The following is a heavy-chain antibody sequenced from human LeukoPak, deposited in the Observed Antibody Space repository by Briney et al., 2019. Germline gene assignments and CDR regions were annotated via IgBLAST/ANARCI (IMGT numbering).Heavy chain of an antibody. CDR2: IIPIFGTA. D-gene: IGHD4-23*01. V-gene: IGHV1-69*01. CDR1: GGTFSSYA. J-gene: IGHJ5*02. Sequence: ASVKVSCKASGGTFSSYAISWVRQAPGQGLEWMGGIIPIFGTANYAQKFQGRVTITADESTSTAYMELSSLRSEDTAVYYCARDRKNYGGKNNWFDPWGQGTLVTVSS. CDR3: ARDRKNYGGKNNWFDP.